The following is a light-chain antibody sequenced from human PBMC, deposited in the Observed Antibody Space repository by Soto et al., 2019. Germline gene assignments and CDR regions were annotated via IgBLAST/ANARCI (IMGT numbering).Light chain of an antibody. CDR2: YDD. CDR3: AAWDDSLNGVV. Sequence: QSVLTQPPSVSEAPRQRVTISCSGSSSNIENNAVNWYRQLPGKAPKLLIYYDDLLPSGVSDRFSGSKAGTSASLAISGLQSEDEVDYYCAAWDDSLNGVVFGGGTKLTVL. V-gene: IGLV1-36*01. J-gene: IGLJ2*01. CDR1: SSNIENNA.